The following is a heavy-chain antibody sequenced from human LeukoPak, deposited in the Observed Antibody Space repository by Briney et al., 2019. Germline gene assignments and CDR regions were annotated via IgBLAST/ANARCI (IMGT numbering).Heavy chain of an antibody. V-gene: IGHV3-15*01. CDR3: ATDSPPTK. J-gene: IGHJ4*02. CDR1: GFTATNAR. CDR2: IKSKTDGGTA. Sequence: GGSLRLSCAVSGFTATNARMTWVRQAPGKGLDWVGRIKSKTDGGTADYAAPVKGRFTISRDDSKNTLYLQMNSLKTEDTAVYYRATDSPPTKWGQGTLVTVSS.